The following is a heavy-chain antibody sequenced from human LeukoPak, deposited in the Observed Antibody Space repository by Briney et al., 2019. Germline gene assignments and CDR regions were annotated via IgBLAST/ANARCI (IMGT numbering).Heavy chain of an antibody. V-gene: IGHV3-30*18. Sequence: GRSLRLSCAASGFTFSSYGMHWVRQAPGKGLEWVAVISYDGSNKYYADSVKGQFTISRDNSKNTLYLQMNSLRAEDTAVYYCAKEWELHPFDYWGQGTLVTVSS. J-gene: IGHJ4*02. CDR3: AKEWELHPFDY. CDR1: GFTFSSYG. CDR2: ISYDGSNK. D-gene: IGHD1-26*01.